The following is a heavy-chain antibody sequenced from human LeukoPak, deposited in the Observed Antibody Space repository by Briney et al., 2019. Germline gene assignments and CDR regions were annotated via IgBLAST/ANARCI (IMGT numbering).Heavy chain of an antibody. J-gene: IGHJ5*02. D-gene: IGHD3-10*01. CDR1: GGSITSGNYY. CDR2: IYSSGTT. Sequence: PSETLSLTCTVSGGSITSGNYYWSWIRQPAGKGLEWIGRIYSSGTTRYNPSFKSRVTISADTSKNQFSPNLSSVTAADTAVYYCARDGSGVWFDPWGQGTLVTVSS. CDR3: ARDGSGVWFDP. V-gene: IGHV4-61*02.